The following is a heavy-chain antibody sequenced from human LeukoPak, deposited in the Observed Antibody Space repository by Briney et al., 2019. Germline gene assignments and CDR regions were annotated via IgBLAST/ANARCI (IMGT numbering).Heavy chain of an antibody. V-gene: IGHV4-4*07. CDR1: GGSISSYY. CDR3: ARGYCSSTSCYTSAGGAGTFDY. CDR2: IYGSGST. D-gene: IGHD2-2*02. Sequence: PSETLSLTCTVSGGSISSYYWSWIRQPAGKGLEWIGRIYGSGSTSYNPSLRSRVSMSLETSKNQFSLKLSSVTAADTAVYYCARGYCSSTSCYTSAGGAGTFDYWGQGTLVTVSS. J-gene: IGHJ4*02.